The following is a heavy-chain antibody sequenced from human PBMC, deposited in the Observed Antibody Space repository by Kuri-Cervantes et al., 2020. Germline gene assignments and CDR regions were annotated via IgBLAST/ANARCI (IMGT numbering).Heavy chain of an antibody. V-gene: IGHV3-48*04. D-gene: IGHD3-9*01. CDR1: GFTFSSYS. Sequence: LSLTCAASGFTFSSYSMNWVRQAPGKGLEWVSYISSSSSTIYYADSVKGRFTISRDNAKNSLYLQMNSLRAEDTAVYYCARIGTGYKFRFDPWGQGTLVTVSS. J-gene: IGHJ5*02. CDR2: ISSSSSTI. CDR3: ARIGTGYKFRFDP.